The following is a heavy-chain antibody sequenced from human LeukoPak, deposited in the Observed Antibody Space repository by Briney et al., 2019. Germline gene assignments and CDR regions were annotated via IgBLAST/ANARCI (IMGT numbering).Heavy chain of an antibody. D-gene: IGHD6-19*01. CDR1: GGSTSNSNYY. J-gene: IGHJ4*02. V-gene: IGHV4-39*01. Sequence: SETLSLTCTVSGGSTSNSNYYWGWIRQPPGKGLEWIGSIYYSGSIYYNTSLKSRVTISVDTSKNQFSLKLSSVTAADTAVYYCARTRIAVAGVDDYWGQGTLVTVSS. CDR2: IYYSGSI. CDR3: ARTRIAVAGVDDY.